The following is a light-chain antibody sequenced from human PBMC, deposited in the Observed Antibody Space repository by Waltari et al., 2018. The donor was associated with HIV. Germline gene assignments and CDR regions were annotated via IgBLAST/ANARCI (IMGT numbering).Light chain of an antibody. J-gene: IGKJ5*01. CDR3: QQRSNWIT. Sequence: LTQSPATLSLSPGERATLSCRASQSVRNYLAWFQQKPGQPPRLLIYDASNRATGVPDRFSGSGSGTDFTLTISNLEPEDFAVYYCQQRSNWITFGQGTRLEIK. CDR1: QSVRNY. V-gene: IGKV3-11*01. CDR2: DAS.